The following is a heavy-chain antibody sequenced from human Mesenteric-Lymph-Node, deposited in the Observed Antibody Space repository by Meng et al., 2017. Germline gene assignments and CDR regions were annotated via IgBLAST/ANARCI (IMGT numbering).Heavy chain of an antibody. CDR2: ISSSGSTI. Sequence: LSLTCAVSGYSISSGYYWSWIRQPPGKGLEWVSYISSSGSTIYYADSVKGRFTISRDNAKNSLYLQMNSLRAEDTAVYFCTKDIYIGSDIRYFQYWGQGTLVTVSS. CDR3: TKDIYIGSDIRYFQY. CDR1: GYSISSGYY. V-gene: IGHV3-11*01. D-gene: IGHD1-26*01. J-gene: IGHJ1*01.